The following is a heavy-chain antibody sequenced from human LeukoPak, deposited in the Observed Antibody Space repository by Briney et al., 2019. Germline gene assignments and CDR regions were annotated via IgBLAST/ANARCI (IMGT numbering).Heavy chain of an antibody. V-gene: IGHV1-8*03. D-gene: IGHD3-3*01. Sequence: GASVKVSCKASGYTFTSYDINWVRQATGQGLEWMGWMNPNSGNTGYAQKFQGRVTITRNTSISTAYMELSSLRSEDTAVYYCARGLRFLEWLPPAYMDVWGKGTTVIVSS. J-gene: IGHJ6*03. CDR2: MNPNSGNT. CDR3: ARGLRFLEWLPPAYMDV. CDR1: GYTFTSYD.